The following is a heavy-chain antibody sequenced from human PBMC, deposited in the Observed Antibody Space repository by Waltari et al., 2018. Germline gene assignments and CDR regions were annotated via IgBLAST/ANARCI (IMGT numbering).Heavy chain of an antibody. V-gene: IGHV1-69*01. CDR3: ARDGESSSSPYYYYGMDV. CDR1: GGTFSSYA. D-gene: IGHD6-6*01. J-gene: IGHJ6*02. CDR2: IIPIFGTA. Sequence: QVQLVQSGAEVKKPGSSVKVSCKASGGTFSSYAISWVRQAPGKGLEWMGGIIPIFGTANYAQKFQGRVTITADESTSTAYMELSSLRSEDTAVYYCARDGESSSSPYYYYGMDVWGQGTTVTVSS.